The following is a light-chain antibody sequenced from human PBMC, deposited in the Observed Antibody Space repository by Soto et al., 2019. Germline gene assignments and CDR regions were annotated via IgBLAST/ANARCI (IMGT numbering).Light chain of an antibody. CDR3: QQSHSSSWT. J-gene: IGKJ1*01. Sequence: DIQLTQSPSSLSASVGDRVTITCRASQSISNSLNWCQQKPGKAPNLLIYGTSDLQSGVPSRFSGSGSGTEFTLTISSLQRDDFATYYCQQSHSSSWTFGQGTKVEIK. CDR1: QSISNS. V-gene: IGKV1-39*01. CDR2: GTS.